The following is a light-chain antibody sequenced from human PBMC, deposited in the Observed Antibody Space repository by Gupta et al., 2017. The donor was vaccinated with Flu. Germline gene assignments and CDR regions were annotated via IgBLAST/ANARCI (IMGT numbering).Light chain of an antibody. CDR1: RGLVYRDGNTY. CDR3: MQGAHGPWA. J-gene: IGKJ1*01. V-gene: IGKV2-30*01. Sequence: TLGQPAAISWRSGRGLVYRDGNTYLQWFQQGPGQSPRRLIYQVSYRASVVPDRFSGSGSGPGFTLTISRVGAEDVGMEVCMQGAHGPWACGQGTTVEIK. CDR2: QVS.